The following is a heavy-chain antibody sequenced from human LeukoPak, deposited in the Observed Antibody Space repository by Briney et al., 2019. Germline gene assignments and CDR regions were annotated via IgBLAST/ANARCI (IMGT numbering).Heavy chain of an antibody. D-gene: IGHD3-10*01. CDR2: IYHSGST. J-gene: IGHJ5*02. V-gene: IGHV4-4*02. CDR1: GGSISSSNW. Sequence: SETLSLTCAVSGGSISSSNWWSWVRQPPGKGLEWIGEIYHSGSTNYNPSLKSRVTISVDKSKNQFSLKLSSVTAADTAVYYCARVTPRITMVRGGDWFDPWGQGTLVTVSS. CDR3: ARVTPRITMVRGGDWFDP.